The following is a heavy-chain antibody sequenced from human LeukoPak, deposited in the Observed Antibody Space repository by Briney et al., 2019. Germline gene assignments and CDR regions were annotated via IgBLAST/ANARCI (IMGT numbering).Heavy chain of an antibody. CDR3: ARSGFTMVRGVITHFDY. V-gene: IGHV4-59*08. D-gene: IGHD3-10*01. CDR1: GGSISSYY. J-gene: IGHJ4*02. Sequence: SETLSLTCTVSGGSISSYYWSWIRQPPGKGLEWIGYIYYSGSTNYNPSLKSRVIISVDTSKNQFSLKLSSVTAADTVVYYCARSGFTMVRGVITHFDYWGQGTLVTVSS. CDR2: IYYSGST.